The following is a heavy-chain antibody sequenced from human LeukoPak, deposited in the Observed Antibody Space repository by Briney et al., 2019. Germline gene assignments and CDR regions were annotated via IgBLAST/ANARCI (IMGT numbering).Heavy chain of an antibody. V-gene: IGHV4-59*01. J-gene: IGHJ4*02. CDR1: GVSIRSYY. D-gene: IGHD1-26*01. Sequence: KPSETLSLTCTVSGVSIRSYYWSWIRQPPGKELEWIGYIYYNGNTNYNPSLKSRVTISVDTSKNQLSLKLSSVTAADTAVYYCARAAAGIVGAADYWGQGTLVTVSS. CDR2: IYYNGNT. CDR3: ARAAAGIVGAADY.